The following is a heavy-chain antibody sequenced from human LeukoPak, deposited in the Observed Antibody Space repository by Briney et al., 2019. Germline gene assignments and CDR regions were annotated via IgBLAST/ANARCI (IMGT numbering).Heavy chain of an antibody. V-gene: IGHV3-7*03. J-gene: IGHJ4*02. CDR1: GFTFSSYW. D-gene: IGHD2-2*01. Sequence: GGSLRLSCAASGFTFSSYWKSWVRQAPGKGLEWVANIKQDGSEKYYVDSVKGRFTISRDNSKNTLYLQMNSLRAEDTAVYYCAKGADIVVVPAASDYWGQGTLVTVSS. CDR2: IKQDGSEK. CDR3: AKGADIVVVPAASDY.